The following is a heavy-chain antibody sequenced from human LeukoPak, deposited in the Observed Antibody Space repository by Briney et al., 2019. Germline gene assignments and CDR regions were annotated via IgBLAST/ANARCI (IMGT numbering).Heavy chain of an antibody. D-gene: IGHD5-12*01. CDR2: TNHSGST. CDR3: ASSEATIGGFDY. V-gene: IGHV4-39*07. J-gene: IGHJ4*02. Sequence: SETLSLTCTVSGGSISSGDYYWSWIRQPPGKGLEWIGETNHSGSTNYNPSLKSRVTISVDTSKNQFSLKLSSVTAADTAVYYCASSEATIGGFDYWGQGTLVTVSS. CDR1: GGSISSGDYY.